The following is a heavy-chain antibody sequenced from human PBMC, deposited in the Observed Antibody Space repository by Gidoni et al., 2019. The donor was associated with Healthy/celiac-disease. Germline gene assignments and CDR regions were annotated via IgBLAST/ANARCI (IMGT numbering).Heavy chain of an antibody. V-gene: IGHV3-48*02. Sequence: EVQLVESGGGLVQPGGSLRLSCAASGFTFSSSSMNWVRQAPGKGLEWVSYISSSSSTIYYADSVKGRFTISRDNAKNSLYLQMNSLRDEDTAVYYCARDGLLVKTAGTQVTDYWGQGTLVTVSS. CDR2: ISSSSSTI. D-gene: IGHD6-13*01. J-gene: IGHJ4*02. CDR3: ARDGLLVKTAGTQVTDY. CDR1: GFTFSSSS.